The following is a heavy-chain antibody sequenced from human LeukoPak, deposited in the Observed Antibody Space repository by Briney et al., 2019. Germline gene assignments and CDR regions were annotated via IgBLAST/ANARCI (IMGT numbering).Heavy chain of an antibody. J-gene: IGHJ4*02. Sequence: SETLSLTCAVYGGSFSGYYWSWIRQPPGKGLEWIGEINRSGSTNYNPSLKSRVTISVDTSKNQFSLKLSSVTAADTAVYYCARLYSTGPFDYWGQGTLVTVSS. V-gene: IGHV4-34*01. CDR1: GGSFSGYY. D-gene: IGHD6-25*01. CDR3: ARLYSTGPFDY. CDR2: INRSGST.